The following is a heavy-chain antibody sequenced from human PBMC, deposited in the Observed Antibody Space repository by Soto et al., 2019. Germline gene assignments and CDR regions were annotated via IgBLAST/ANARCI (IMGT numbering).Heavy chain of an antibody. CDR2: INWDSGRI. CDR1: GFNFNNYA. D-gene: IGHD3-3*01. Sequence: EVQLVESGGGLVQPGGSLRLSCAASGFNFNNYAMHWVRQAPGKGLEWVSGINWDSGRIVYADSVKGRFTISRDNAKNSLYLQMKSLRAEDTAFYYCAKGGNRHYDFWSDYWGQGTLVTVSS. V-gene: IGHV3-9*01. J-gene: IGHJ4*02. CDR3: AKGGNRHYDFWSDY.